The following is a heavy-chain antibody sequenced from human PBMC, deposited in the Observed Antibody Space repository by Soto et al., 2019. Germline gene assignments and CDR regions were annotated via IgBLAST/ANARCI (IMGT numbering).Heavy chain of an antibody. J-gene: IGHJ4*02. Sequence: GSLRLSCAASGFTFSDYYMSWIRQAPGKGLEWVSYISSSGSTIYYADSVKGRFTISRDNAKNSLYLQMNSLRAEDTAVYYCARDRYYYDSSGYYYDYWGQGTLVTVSS. CDR3: ARDRYYYDSSGYYYDY. CDR1: GFTFSDYY. CDR2: ISSSGSTI. D-gene: IGHD3-22*01. V-gene: IGHV3-11*01.